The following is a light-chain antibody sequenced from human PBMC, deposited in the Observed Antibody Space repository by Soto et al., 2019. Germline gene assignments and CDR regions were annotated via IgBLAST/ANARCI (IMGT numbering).Light chain of an antibody. CDR3: TSYTSSVTLV. J-gene: IGLJ3*02. CDR1: SSDVGAYNY. V-gene: IGLV2-14*01. Sequence: QSVLTQPASVSGSPGQSITISCTGTSSDVGAYNYVSWYQQLPGKVPKLIIYDVINRPSGVSSRFSGSKSVNTASLTISGLQVEDEADYYRTSYTSSVTLVFGGGTKLTVL. CDR2: DVI.